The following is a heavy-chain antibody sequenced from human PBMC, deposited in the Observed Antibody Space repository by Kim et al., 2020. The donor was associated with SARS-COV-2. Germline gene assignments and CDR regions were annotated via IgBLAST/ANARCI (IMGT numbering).Heavy chain of an antibody. CDR3: ARLHYYGSGSYYNGLGDY. J-gene: IGHJ4*02. D-gene: IGHD3-10*01. CDR1: GYSFTSYW. CDR2: IYPGDSDT. V-gene: IGHV5-51*01. Sequence: GESLKISCKGSGYSFTSYWIGWVCQMPGKGLEWMGIIYPGDSDTRYSPSFQGQVTISADKSISTAYLQWSSLKASDTAMYYCARLHYYGSGSYYNGLGDYWGQGTLVTVSS.